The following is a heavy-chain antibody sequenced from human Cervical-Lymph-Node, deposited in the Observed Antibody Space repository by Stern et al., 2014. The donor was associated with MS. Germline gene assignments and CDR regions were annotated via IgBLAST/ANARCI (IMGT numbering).Heavy chain of an antibody. CDR1: GYTFTTSH. D-gene: IGHD1-1*01. CDR2: INPSDETT. V-gene: IGHV1-46*01. CDR3: ARDHDHAPPNRLSYYFDY. J-gene: IGHJ4*02. Sequence: QGPPVESGAEVKKPGASVKVSCKASGYTFTTSHVHWVRQAPGQGLEWLGGINPSDETTRYAEKFQGRATMTSYTSTSTVYMELITLRSEDTALYFCARDHDHAPPNRLSYYFDYWGQGTLATVSS.